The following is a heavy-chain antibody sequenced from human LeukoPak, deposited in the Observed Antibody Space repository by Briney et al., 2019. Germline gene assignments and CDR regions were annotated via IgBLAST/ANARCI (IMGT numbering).Heavy chain of an antibody. Sequence: PGRSLRLSCAASGFTFSSYGMQWGRQAPGKGLEWVAVIWDDGSNKYYADSVKGRFTISRENSKTTLYLQMNRLRAEDTAVYYCARVGYYGDYYFDYWGQGTLVTVSS. D-gene: IGHD4-17*01. J-gene: IGHJ4*02. CDR1: GFTFSSYG. CDR3: ARVGYYGDYYFDY. CDR2: IWDDGSNK. V-gene: IGHV3-33*01.